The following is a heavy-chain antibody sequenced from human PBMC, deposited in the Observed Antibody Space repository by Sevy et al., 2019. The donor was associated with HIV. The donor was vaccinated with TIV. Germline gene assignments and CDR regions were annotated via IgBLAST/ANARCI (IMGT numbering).Heavy chain of an antibody. CDR1: GYSISSGYY. CDR3: ARHQPDGLSTLFFDY. J-gene: IGHJ4*02. Sequence: SETLSLTCAVSGYSISSGYYWGWIRQPPGKGLEWIGSFYDSGSTYYNPSLNSRVTISVDTSKNQFSLKLSSVTAADTAVYYCARHQPDGLSTLFFDYWGQGTLVTVSS. CDR2: FYDSGST. V-gene: IGHV4-38-2*01.